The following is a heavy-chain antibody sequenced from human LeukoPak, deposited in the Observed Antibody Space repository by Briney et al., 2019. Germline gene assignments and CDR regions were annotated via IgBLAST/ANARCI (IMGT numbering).Heavy chain of an antibody. V-gene: IGHV3-30*18. D-gene: IGHD3-22*01. CDR1: GFTFSSYG. Sequence: PGGSLRLSCAASGFTFSSYGMHWVRQAPGKGLEWVAAISYDGSNKYHADSVKGRFSISRDNSKNTLYLQMNTLRGEDTAVYYCAKDRDFYDSSGLTVRYGMDVWGQGTTVTVSS. CDR2: ISYDGSNK. CDR3: AKDRDFYDSSGLTVRYGMDV. J-gene: IGHJ6*02.